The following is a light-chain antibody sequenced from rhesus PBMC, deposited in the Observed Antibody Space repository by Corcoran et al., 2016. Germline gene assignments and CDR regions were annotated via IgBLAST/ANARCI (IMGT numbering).Light chain of an antibody. V-gene: IGKV1-69*01. J-gene: IGKJ3*01. CDR2: RAT. Sequence: DIQMTQSPSSLSASAGDRVTITCRASQDIVNCLSCYQQKQGQAPKLLIHRATTRLTGVPSRFTGSGSGTDFSITIRSVPPEDIATYYCRRPDHPPLTFGPGTKLDIK. CDR3: RRPDHPPLT. CDR1: QDIVNC.